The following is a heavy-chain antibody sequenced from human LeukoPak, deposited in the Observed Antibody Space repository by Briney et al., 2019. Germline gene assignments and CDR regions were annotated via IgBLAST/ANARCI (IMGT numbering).Heavy chain of an antibody. CDR1: GGSISSYY. D-gene: IGHD6-19*01. CDR3: ARVGSGWSFDY. Sequence: SETLSLTCTVSGGSISSYYWSWIRQPAGRGPEWIGRIQTSGSTNYNPSLKSRVTMSVDTSKNKFSLKVNSVTAADTAVYYCARVGSGWSFDYWGQGTLVTVSS. V-gene: IGHV4-4*07. J-gene: IGHJ4*02. CDR2: IQTSGST.